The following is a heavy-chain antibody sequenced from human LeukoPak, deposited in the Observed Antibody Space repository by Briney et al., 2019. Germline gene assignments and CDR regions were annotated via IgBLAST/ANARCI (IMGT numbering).Heavy chain of an antibody. V-gene: IGHV3-21*01. J-gene: IGHJ4*02. CDR3: ARDLRL. CDR1: GFTFSSFS. Sequence: GGSLRLSCAASGFTFSSFSMNWVRQAPGKGLEWVSSITSSSNYIYYASSVRGRFTISRDNAKNSLYPQMNSLRAEDTAVYYCARDLRLWGQGTLVTVSS. CDR2: ITSSSNYI.